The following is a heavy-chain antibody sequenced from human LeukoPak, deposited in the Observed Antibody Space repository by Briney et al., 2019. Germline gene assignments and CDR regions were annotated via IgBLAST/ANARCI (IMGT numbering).Heavy chain of an antibody. Sequence: ASVKLSCMAYRYTCTSYYIHWYSQAPGQGPEWMGWLSPHNGGTSYAPKFQDRLTMTRDTSINTAYMDLSRLTSDDTAVYYCARVPASSVPDCWGQGTLVTVSS. CDR2: LSPHNGGT. J-gene: IGHJ4*02. V-gene: IGHV1-2*02. CDR3: ARVPASSVPDC. CDR1: RYTCTSYY.